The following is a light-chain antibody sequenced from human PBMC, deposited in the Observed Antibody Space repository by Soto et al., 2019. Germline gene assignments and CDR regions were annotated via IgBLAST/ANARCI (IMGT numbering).Light chain of an antibody. Sequence: EIVLTQSPGTLSLSPGERATLSCRASQSVSSSYLAWYQQKPGQAPRLLIYGASSRATGIPDRFSGSGSGTDFTLTISRLEPEDFAVYYCQQYGSPLVTLGQGTKVDI. CDR1: QSVSSSY. V-gene: IGKV3-20*01. CDR2: GAS. J-gene: IGKJ1*01. CDR3: QQYGSPLVT.